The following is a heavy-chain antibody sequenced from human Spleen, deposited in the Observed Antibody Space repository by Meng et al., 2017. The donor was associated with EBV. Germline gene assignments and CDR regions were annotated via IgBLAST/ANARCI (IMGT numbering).Heavy chain of an antibody. CDR3: ARDPLGSGYFDY. CDR1: GFTLSSYA. CDR2: ISYDGSNK. J-gene: IGHJ4*02. Sequence: QEQLVEAGAGVVQPGRSRRLSCEASGFTLSSYAMPWFLQAPGKGLEWVAVISYDGSNKYYADSVKGRFTISRDNSKNTLYLQMSSLRAEDTAVYYCARDPLGSGYFDYWGQGTLVTVSS. V-gene: IGHV3-30-3*01. D-gene: IGHD3-22*01.